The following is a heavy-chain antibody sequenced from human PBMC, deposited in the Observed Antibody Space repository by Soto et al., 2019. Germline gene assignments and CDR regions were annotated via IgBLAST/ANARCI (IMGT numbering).Heavy chain of an antibody. V-gene: IGHV3-15*01. D-gene: IGHD6-19*01. CDR1: GFTFINTW. CDR2: VKSKTDGGTT. J-gene: IGHJ4*02. Sequence: EVQLVESGGGLVKPGGSLRLSCAASGFTFINTWMSWVRQAPGKGLAWVGRVKSKTDGGTTDYAPPVRGRFIISRDDSQKMVYLQMNSLKTEDSGVYFWTTGFSSGWFDYWGQGILVTVSS. CDR3: TTGFSSGWFDY.